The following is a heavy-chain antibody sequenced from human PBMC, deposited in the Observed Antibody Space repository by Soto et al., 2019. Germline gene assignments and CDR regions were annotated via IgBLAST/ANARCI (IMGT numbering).Heavy chain of an antibody. CDR3: AAGSGKSDFDH. Sequence: GGSLRLSCIASGLDFTNAWMNWVRQAPGKGLEWVGRIKGKPDGGTRDFAAPVKGRFVISRDDSRRACHLQVDNLQIGDTAVYYCAAGSGKSDFDHWGQGTLVTVSS. CDR2: IKGKPDGGTR. CDR1: GLDFTNAW. D-gene: IGHD3-10*01. V-gene: IGHV3-15*05. J-gene: IGHJ4*02.